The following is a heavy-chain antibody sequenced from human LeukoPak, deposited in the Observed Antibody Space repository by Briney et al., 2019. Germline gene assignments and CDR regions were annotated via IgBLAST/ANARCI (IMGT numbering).Heavy chain of an antibody. CDR2: INQDGSEK. CDR3: ARERDGRFFDY. CDR1: GFTFSSYW. D-gene: IGHD5-24*01. V-gene: IGHV3-7*01. J-gene: IGHJ4*02. Sequence: PGGSLRLSCAASGFTFSSYWMSWVRQAPGKGLEWVANINQDGSEKYFVDSVRGRFTISRDNAKNLLHLQMNTLRAEDTAVYYCARERDGRFFDYWGQGTLVTVSS.